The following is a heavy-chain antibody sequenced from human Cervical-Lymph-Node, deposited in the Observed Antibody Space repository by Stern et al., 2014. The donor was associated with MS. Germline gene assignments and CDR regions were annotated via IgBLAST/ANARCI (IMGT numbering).Heavy chain of an antibody. CDR1: GYTFTSNY. CDR2: INLSGGST. J-gene: IGHJ6*02. D-gene: IGHD6-19*01. CDR3: AREEAGHRLGMMDV. Sequence: QVQLVQSGAEVKKPGASVKVSCKACGYTFTSNYMHWVRQAPGQGLEWMGIINLSGGSTSYAQKVQGRVTMTRDTSTSTVYMELSSLRSEDTAVYYCAREEAGHRLGMMDVWGLGTTVTVSS. V-gene: IGHV1-46*01.